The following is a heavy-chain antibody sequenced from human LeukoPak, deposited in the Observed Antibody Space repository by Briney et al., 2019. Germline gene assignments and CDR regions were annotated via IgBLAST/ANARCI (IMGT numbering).Heavy chain of an antibody. CDR2: ITYSGST. CDR3: ARSNYPYYYYYMDV. V-gene: IGHV4-61*01. J-gene: IGHJ6*03. Sequence: SETLSLTCAVSGYSISSGYYWSWIRQPPGKGLEWIGCITYSGSTNYNPSLKSRVTISVDTSKNQFSLKLSSVTAADTAVYYCARSNYPYYYYYMDVWGKGTTVTVSS. CDR1: GYSISSGYY. D-gene: IGHD5-24*01.